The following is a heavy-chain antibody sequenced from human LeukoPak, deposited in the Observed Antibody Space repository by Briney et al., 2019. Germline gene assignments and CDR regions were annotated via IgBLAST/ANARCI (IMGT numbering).Heavy chain of an antibody. V-gene: IGHV4-34*01. J-gene: IGHJ6*02. CDR1: GGSFSGYY. CDR2: INHSGST. Sequence: SETLSLTCAVYGGSFSGYYWSWIRQPPGKGLEWIGEINHSGSTNYNPSLKGRVTISVDTSKNQFSLKLSSVTAADTAVYYCASPIIAVAGTDYYGMDVWGQGTTVTVSS. CDR3: ASPIIAVAGTDYYGMDV. D-gene: IGHD6-19*01.